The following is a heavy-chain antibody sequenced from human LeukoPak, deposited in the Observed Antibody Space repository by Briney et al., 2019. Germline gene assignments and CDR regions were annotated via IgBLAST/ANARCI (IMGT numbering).Heavy chain of an antibody. J-gene: IGHJ5*02. CDR3: ARRVVESAVITERNWFDP. D-gene: IGHD4-11*01. CDR1: GDSISSYC. Sequence: SETLSLTCTVAGDSISSYCWSWVRQPPGKGLEWIGSMCYSGSTNYNPSLKSRVTISIDTSKNQFSLKLSSVTAADTPVYYCARRVVESAVITERNWFDPWGRGTLVTVSS. V-gene: IGHV4-59*08. CDR2: MCYSGST.